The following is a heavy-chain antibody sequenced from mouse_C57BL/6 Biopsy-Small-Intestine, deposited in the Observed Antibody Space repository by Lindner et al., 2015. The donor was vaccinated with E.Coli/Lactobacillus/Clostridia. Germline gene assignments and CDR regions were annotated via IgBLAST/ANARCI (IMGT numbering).Heavy chain of an antibody. D-gene: IGHD3-2*02. V-gene: IGHV1-64*01. CDR1: GYTFTNYY. CDR3: AREGVGREGYNFDY. CDR2: IHPSGSST. J-gene: IGHJ3*01. Sequence: SVKVSCKASGYTFTNYYMHWVRQAPGQGLEWMGIIHPSGSSTSYAQKFQDRIIMTTDTSTSTVDMELSSLRSDDTAVYYCAREGVGREGYNFDYWGQGTQVSVS.